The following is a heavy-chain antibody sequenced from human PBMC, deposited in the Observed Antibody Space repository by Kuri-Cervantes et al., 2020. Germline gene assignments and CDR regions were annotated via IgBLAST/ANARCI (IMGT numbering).Heavy chain of an antibody. V-gene: IGHV3-48*01. CDR2: ISSSSSTI. CDR3: ARVYYYDSSGANYYYMDV. J-gene: IGHJ6*03. D-gene: IGHD3-22*01. CDR1: GFTFSNAW. Sequence: GESLKISCAASGFTFSNAWMSWVRQAPGKGLEWVSYISSSSSTIYYADSVKGRFTISRDNAKNSLYLQMNSLRAEDTAVYYCARVYYYDSSGANYYYMDVWGKGTTVTVSS.